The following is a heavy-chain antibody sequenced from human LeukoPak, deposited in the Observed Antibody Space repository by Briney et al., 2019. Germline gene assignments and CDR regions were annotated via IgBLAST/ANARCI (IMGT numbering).Heavy chain of an antibody. Sequence: GGSLRLSCAASGFTFSSYAMHWVRQAPGKGLEWVAVISYDGSNKYYADSVKGRFTISRDNSKNTLYLQMNSLRAEDTAVYYCASDIVVVPAAPRGGGMDVWGQGTTVTVSS. CDR2: ISYDGSNK. CDR3: ASDIVVVPAAPRGGGMDV. CDR1: GFTFSSYA. D-gene: IGHD2-2*01. V-gene: IGHV3-30-3*01. J-gene: IGHJ6*02.